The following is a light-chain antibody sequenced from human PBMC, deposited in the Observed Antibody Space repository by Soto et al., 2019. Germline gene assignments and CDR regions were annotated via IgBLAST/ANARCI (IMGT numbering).Light chain of an antibody. CDR1: SSDVGGYNY. J-gene: IGLJ2*01. CDR3: SSFTSISTLT. V-gene: IGLV2-14*01. CDR2: EVT. Sequence: QSALTQPRSVSGSPGQSVTIPCTGTSSDVGGYNYVSWYQQHPGTAPTLIIYEVTNRPSGVSNRFSGSKSGNTASLTISGLQAEDESYYYCSSFTSISTLTFGGGTKVTVL.